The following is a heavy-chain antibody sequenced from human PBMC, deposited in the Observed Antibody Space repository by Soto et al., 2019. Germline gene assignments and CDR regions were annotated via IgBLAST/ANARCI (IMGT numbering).Heavy chain of an antibody. Sequence: PGGSLRLSCAASGFTFSSLAMSWVRQAPGQGLEWVSCISCSGGGDSTYYADSVKGRLTISRDDSKNTLYLQMNSLRAEDTAIYYCAKGILNWIDGGFHXWGQGTLFTVSX. CDR2: ISCSGGGDST. J-gene: IGHJ4*02. D-gene: IGHD1-20*01. V-gene: IGHV3-23*01. CDR3: AKGILNWIDGGFHX. CDR1: GFTFSSLA.